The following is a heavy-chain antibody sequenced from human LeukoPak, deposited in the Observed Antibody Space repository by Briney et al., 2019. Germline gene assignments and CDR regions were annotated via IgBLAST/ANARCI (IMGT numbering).Heavy chain of an antibody. CDR2: MSSTGTTI. V-gene: IGHV3-48*03. D-gene: IGHD5-18*01. Sequence: GGSLRLSCAASGFTFSSFEMNWVRQAPGKGLAWISYMSSTGTTIYYADSVKGRFTISRDNAKNSLYLQMNSLRVEDTAVYYCARVGRYGVDYWGQGTLVTVSS. CDR1: GFTFSSFE. CDR3: ARVGRYGVDY. J-gene: IGHJ4*02.